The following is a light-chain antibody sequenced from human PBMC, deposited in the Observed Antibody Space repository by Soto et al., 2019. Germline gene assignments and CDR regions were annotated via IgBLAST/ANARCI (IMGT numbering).Light chain of an antibody. CDR3: NSYTSGSTYV. J-gene: IGLJ1*01. Sequence: QSALAQPASVSVSPGQSITMSCTGTSSDVGGYTYVSWYQQHPGKAPKLIIYEVSNRPSGVSNRFSGSGSGNTASLTISGLQAEDEADYYCNSYTSGSTYVFGTGTKVTVL. V-gene: IGLV2-14*01. CDR2: EVS. CDR1: SSDVGGYTY.